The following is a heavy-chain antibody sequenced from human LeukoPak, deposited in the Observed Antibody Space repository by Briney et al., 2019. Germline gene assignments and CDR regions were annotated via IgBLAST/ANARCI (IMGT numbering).Heavy chain of an antibody. Sequence: GASVKVSCKASGYTFTSYGISWVRQAPGQGLEWMGWISAYNGNTNYAQKLQGRVTMTTDTSTSTAYMELRSLRSDDTAVYYCARDRSQTYYDSSGHFDYWGQGTLVTVSS. CDR3: ARDRSQTYYDSSGHFDY. V-gene: IGHV1-18*01. J-gene: IGHJ4*02. D-gene: IGHD3-22*01. CDR1: GYTFTSYG. CDR2: ISAYNGNT.